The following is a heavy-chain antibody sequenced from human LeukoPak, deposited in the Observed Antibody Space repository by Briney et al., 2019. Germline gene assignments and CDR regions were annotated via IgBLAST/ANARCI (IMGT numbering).Heavy chain of an antibody. Sequence: GGSLRLSCAASGFTFSDYYMSWIRQAPGKGLEWVSYISSSGTTIYYADSVKGRFTISRDNAKNSLYLQMNSLRAEDTAVYYCARDPTLLLWFGESNFDYWGQGTLVTVSS. CDR3: ARDPTLLLWFGESNFDY. V-gene: IGHV3-11*04. D-gene: IGHD3-10*01. CDR1: GFTFSDYY. CDR2: ISSSGTTI. J-gene: IGHJ4*02.